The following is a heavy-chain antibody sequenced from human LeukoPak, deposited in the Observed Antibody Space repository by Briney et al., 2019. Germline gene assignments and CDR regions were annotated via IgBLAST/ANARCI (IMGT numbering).Heavy chain of an antibody. CDR2: VFYSGSV. J-gene: IGHJ4*02. D-gene: IGHD3-3*01. V-gene: IGHV4-31*03. CDR3: ARSRSVFEWLPGVY. CDR1: GASLGYDVYY. Sequence: KSSETLSLTCTVSGASLGYDVYYWNWVRQHPGKGLEWIGHVFYSGSVHYNPSLKSRLSISLDTSKSQFSLKLTSVTAADTAVYYCARSRSVFEWLPGVYWGQGTLVTVSS.